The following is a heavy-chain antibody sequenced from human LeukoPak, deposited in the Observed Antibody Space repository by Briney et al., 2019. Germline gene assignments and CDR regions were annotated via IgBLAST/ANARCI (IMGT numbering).Heavy chain of an antibody. D-gene: IGHD2-2*01. CDR2: ISGSGGST. J-gene: IGHJ4*02. Sequence: PGGSLRLSCAASGFTFSSYAMSWVRQAPGKGLEWVSAISGSGGSTYYADSVKGRFTISRDNSKNTLYLQMNSLRAEDTAVYYCAKWGDIVVVPAASVDYWGQGTLVTVSS. V-gene: IGHV3-23*01. CDR3: AKWGDIVVVPAASVDY. CDR1: GFTFSSYA.